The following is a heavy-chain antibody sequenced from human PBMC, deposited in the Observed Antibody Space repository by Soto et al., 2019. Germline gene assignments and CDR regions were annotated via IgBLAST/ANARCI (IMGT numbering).Heavy chain of an antibody. CDR2: ISSDGSNK. V-gene: IGHV3-30*18. CDR1: GFTFSSYG. Sequence: QVQLVESGGGVVQPGRSLRLSCAASGFTFSSYGMHWVRQAPGKGLEWVAVISSDGSNKYYADSVKGRFTISRDNSKHTPYQQMNSLRAEDTAVYYCAKDQVWVVPNWYFDLWGRGTLVTVSS. J-gene: IGHJ2*01. D-gene: IGHD2-21*01. CDR3: AKDQVWVVPNWYFDL.